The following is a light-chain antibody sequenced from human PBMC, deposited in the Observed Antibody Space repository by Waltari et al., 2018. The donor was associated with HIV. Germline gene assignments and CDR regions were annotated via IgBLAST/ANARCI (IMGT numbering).Light chain of an antibody. Sequence: QPKMTQAPSASKTPGQRITMSCSGGRSNIGTNFISWYQQFPGLAPRLVIYRNDQRPSGVPDRFSGSRSGTSAFLAITGLQLEDEATYICASWDDTLGHWIFGGGTKLTVL. J-gene: IGLJ3*02. V-gene: IGLV1-47*01. CDR1: RSNIGTNF. CDR3: ASWDDTLGHWI. CDR2: RND.